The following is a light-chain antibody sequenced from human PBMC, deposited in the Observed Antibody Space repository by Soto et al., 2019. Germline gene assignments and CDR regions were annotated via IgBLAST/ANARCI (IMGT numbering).Light chain of an antibody. V-gene: IGLV1-44*01. J-gene: IGLJ1*01. CDR2: NNN. CDR3: AAWDDSLNGLV. CDR1: SSNIGSNT. Sequence: QSVLTQPPSASGTPGQRVTISCSGSSSNIGSNTVNWYQQLPGTAPKLLIYNNNQRPSGVPDRFSGSKSGTSASLAISGLQSEAEDDYYCAAWDDSLNGLVFGTGTKVTVL.